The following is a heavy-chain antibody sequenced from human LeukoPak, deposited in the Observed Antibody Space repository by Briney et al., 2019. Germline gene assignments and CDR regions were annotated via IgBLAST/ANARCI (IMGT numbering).Heavy chain of an antibody. Sequence: ESLQIPSKGSGCSITSYCIGWVRQMPGEGVVWMGIIYPGDSDTRYSPSFQGQVTISADKSISTAYLQWSSLKASDTAMYYCARLSSSWYSTFDYWGQGTLVTVSS. J-gene: IGHJ4*02. CDR2: IYPGDSDT. CDR1: GCSITSYC. V-gene: IGHV5-51*01. CDR3: ARLSSSWYSTFDY. D-gene: IGHD6-13*01.